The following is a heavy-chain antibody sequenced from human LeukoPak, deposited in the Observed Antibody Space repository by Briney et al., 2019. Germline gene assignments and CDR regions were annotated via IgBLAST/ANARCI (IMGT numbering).Heavy chain of an antibody. V-gene: IGHV3-53*01. CDR2: IYSGGST. Sequence: GGSLRLSCAASGFTVSSNYMSWVRQAPGKGLEWVSVIYSGGSTYYADSVKGRFTISRDNSKNTLFLQINSLRAEDTAVYYCARDMSGPLDYWGQGTLVTVSS. J-gene: IGHJ4*02. CDR1: GFTVSSNY. CDR3: ARDMSGPLDY. D-gene: IGHD1-26*01.